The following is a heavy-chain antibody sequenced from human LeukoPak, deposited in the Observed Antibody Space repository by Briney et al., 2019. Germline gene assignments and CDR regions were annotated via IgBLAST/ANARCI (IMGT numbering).Heavy chain of an antibody. CDR2: IWYDGSNK. CDR1: GFTFSSHG. V-gene: IGHV3-33*01. CDR3: ARGEKVLDYFDY. J-gene: IGHJ4*02. D-gene: IGHD3-16*01. Sequence: GRSLRLSCAASGFTFSSHGMHWVRQAPGKGLEWVAVIWYDGSNKYYADSVKGRFTISRDNSKNTLYLQMNSLRAEDTAVYYCARGEKVLDYFDYWGQGTLVTVSS.